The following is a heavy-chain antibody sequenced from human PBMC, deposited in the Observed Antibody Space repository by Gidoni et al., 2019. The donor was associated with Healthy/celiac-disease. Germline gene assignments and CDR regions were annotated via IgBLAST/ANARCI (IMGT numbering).Heavy chain of an antibody. D-gene: IGHD2-21*02. V-gene: IGHV4-30-4*01. CDR3: ARDAGDYDYYYYMDV. Sequence: QVQLQESGPGLVKSSQTLSLTCTVSGGSISSGDYYWSWIRQPPGKGLEWIGYIYYSGSTYYNPSLKSRVTISVDTSKNQFSLKLSSVTAADTAVYYCARDAGDYDYYYYMDVWGKGTTVTVSS. CDR1: GGSISSGDYY. CDR2: IYYSGST. J-gene: IGHJ6*03.